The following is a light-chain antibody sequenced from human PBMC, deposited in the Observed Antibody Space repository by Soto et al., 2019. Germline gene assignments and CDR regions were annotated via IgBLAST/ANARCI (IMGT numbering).Light chain of an antibody. J-gene: IGLJ2*01. CDR3: AAWDDSLTGPV. CDR2: RNN. V-gene: IGLV1-47*01. CDR1: TSNIGSNY. Sequence: QSVLTQPPSASGTPGQRVTISCSGSTSNIGSNYLYWYQQIPGTALKLLLERNNQRPSGVPDRFSASKSGTSASLAISGLRSEDEAVYLCAAWDDSLTGPVFGGGTKLTVL.